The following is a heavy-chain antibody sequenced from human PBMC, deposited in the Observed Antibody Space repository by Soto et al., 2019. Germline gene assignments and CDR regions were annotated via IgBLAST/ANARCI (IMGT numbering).Heavy chain of an antibody. Sequence: QLQLQESGPGLVKPSETLSLTCTVSGGSISSSSYYWGWIRQPPGKGLEWIGSIYYSGSTYYNPAPKRRVTISVETSKTQFSLKLSSVTAADTAVYYCARHNPILSWFDPWGQGTLVTVSS. CDR3: ARHNPILSWFDP. J-gene: IGHJ5*02. CDR2: IYYSGST. V-gene: IGHV4-39*01. CDR1: GGSISSSSYY.